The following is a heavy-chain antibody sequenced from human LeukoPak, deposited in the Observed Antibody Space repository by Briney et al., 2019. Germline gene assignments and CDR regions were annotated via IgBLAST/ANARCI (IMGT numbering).Heavy chain of an antibody. V-gene: IGHV4-59*08. Sequence: SETLSLTCAIYGGSFSGYFWSWFRQPPGKGLEWIGYIYYSGSTYYNPSLKSRVTISVDTSKNQFTLKLSSVTAADTAVYYCARAGGYYDSSGYPLRDAFDIWGQGTMVTVSS. CDR1: GGSFSGYF. J-gene: IGHJ3*02. D-gene: IGHD3-22*01. CDR3: ARAGGYYDSSGYPLRDAFDI. CDR2: IYYSGST.